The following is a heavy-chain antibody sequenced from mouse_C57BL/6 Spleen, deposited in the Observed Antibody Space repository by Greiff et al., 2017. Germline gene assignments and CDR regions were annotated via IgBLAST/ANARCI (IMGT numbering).Heavy chain of an antibody. V-gene: IGHV1-39*01. CDR1: GYSFTDYN. Sequence: EVQLVESGPELVKPGASVKISCKASGYSFTDYNMNWVKQSNGKSLEWIGVIHPDNGTTSYNQKFKGKATLTVDQSSSTAYIQLSSLTSEDSAVYYCASGGDYYGTDLVYFGVWGKGTTVTVSS. CDR3: ASGGDYYGTDLVYFGV. CDR2: IHPDNGTT. J-gene: IGHJ1*03. D-gene: IGHD1-1*01.